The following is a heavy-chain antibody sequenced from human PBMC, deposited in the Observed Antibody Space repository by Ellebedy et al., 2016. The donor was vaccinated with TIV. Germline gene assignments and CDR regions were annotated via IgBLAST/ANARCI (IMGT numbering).Heavy chain of an antibody. D-gene: IGHD6-13*01. V-gene: IGHV3-48*03. CDR2: ISASSSTI. J-gene: IGHJ5*02. Sequence: PGGSLRLSCAASGFSFSSYEMNWVRQAPGKGLEWLSYISASSSTIHYADSVKGRFTISRDNAKSSLYLQMNSLRAEDTAIYYCVRDEYTSSWSTPHWFDPWGQGVQVTVSS. CDR1: GFSFSSYE. CDR3: VRDEYTSSWSTPHWFDP.